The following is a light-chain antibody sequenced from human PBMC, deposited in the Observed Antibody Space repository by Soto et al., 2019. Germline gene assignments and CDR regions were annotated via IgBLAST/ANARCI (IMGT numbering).Light chain of an antibody. CDR1: QSVNNN. CDR3: QQYNNWPLLT. Sequence: EIIVTQSPATLSVSPGERATLSCRASQSVNNNLAWYQQKPGQAPRLLIYGASTRATGIPARFGGSGYVTAFTLPISSLQSQDFAIYYCQQYNNWPLLTFGGGTKVEIK. CDR2: GAS. V-gene: IGKV3-15*01. J-gene: IGKJ4*01.